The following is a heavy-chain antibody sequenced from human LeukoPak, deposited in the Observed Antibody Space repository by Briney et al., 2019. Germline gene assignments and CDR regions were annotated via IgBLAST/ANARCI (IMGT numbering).Heavy chain of an antibody. J-gene: IGHJ5*02. V-gene: IGHV3-23*01. CDR3: AKGLNWFDP. CDR2: LSGSGSSV. D-gene: IGHD2-21*02. Sequence: GSLRLSCVVSGFTFSNNGMSWVRRAPGKGLEWVSGLSGSGSSVYYADSVRGRLTISRDNSRNTLYLQMDSLRDDDTAIYYCAKGLNWFDPWGQGTLVIVSS. CDR1: GFTFSNNG.